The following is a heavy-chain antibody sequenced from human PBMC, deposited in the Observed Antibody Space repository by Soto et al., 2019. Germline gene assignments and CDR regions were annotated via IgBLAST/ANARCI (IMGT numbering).Heavy chain of an antibody. CDR1: GGSFSGYY. CDR3: ARAGYSYGRNWFDP. D-gene: IGHD5-18*01. J-gene: IGHJ5*02. V-gene: IGHV4-34*01. CDR2: INHSEGT. Sequence: KTSETLSLTCAVYGGSFSGYYWRWIGQPPGKGLDWIGEINHSEGTNDNPSLKSQVTISVDTSKNQFSLNLSSVTAAETAVSYCARAGYSYGRNWFDPWGQGTLVTVSS.